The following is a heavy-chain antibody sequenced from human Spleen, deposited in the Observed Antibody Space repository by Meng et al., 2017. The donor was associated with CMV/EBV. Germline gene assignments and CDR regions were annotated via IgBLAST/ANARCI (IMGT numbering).Heavy chain of an antibody. CDR2: IYYSGST. J-gene: IGHJ4*02. D-gene: IGHD3-3*01. CDR1: GFTFSSYS. Sequence: GSLRLSCAASGFTFSSYSMNWVRQAPGKGLVWIGSIYYSGSTYYNPSLKSPVTISVDTSKNQFSLKLSSVTAADTAVYYCARAPYDFWSGYPAYYFDYWGQGTLVTVSS. V-gene: IGHV4-39*07. CDR3: ARAPYDFWSGYPAYYFDY.